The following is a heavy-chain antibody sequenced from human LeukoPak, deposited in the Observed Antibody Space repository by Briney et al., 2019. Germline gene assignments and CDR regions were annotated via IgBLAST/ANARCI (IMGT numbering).Heavy chain of an antibody. CDR1: GFTFSSYA. CDR3: ARESLANWFDP. Sequence: PGRSLRLSCAASGFTFSSYARHWVRQAPGKGLEWVAVISYDGSNKYYADSVKGRFTISRDNSKNTLYLQMNSLRAEDTAVYYCARESLANWFDPWGQGTLVTVSS. CDR2: ISYDGSNK. V-gene: IGHV3-30*16. J-gene: IGHJ5*02.